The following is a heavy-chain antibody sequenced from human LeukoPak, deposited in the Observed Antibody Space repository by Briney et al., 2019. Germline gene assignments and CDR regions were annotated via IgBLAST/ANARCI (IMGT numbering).Heavy chain of an antibody. D-gene: IGHD2-2*01. CDR1: GFSFSSDW. J-gene: IGHJ4*02. V-gene: IGHV3-23*01. CDR2: ISGSGGDT. Sequence: GGSLRLSCAASGFSFSSDWMHWVRQAPGKGLVWVSAISGSGGDTYYADSVKGRFTISRDNSKNTLYLQMNSLRAEDTAVYYCAKDQGYCSSTSCYADYWGQGTLVTVSS. CDR3: AKDQGYCSSTSCYADY.